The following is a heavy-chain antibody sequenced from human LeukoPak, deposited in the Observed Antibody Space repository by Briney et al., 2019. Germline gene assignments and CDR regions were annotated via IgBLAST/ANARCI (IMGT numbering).Heavy chain of an antibody. CDR1: GGSISSYY. D-gene: IGHD3-3*01. CDR2: IYYSGST. CDR3: ARAANYDFWSGYYHFDY. Sequence: SETLSLTCPVSGGSISSYYWSWIRQPPGKGLVWIGYIYYSGSTNYNPSLKSRVTISVDTSKNQFSLKLSSVTAADTAVYYWARAANYDFWSGYYHFDYWGQGTLVTVSS. V-gene: IGHV4-59*01. J-gene: IGHJ4*02.